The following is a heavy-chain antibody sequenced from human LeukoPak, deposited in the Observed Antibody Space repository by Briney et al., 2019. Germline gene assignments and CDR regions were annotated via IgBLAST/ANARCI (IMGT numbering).Heavy chain of an antibody. CDR3: ARKPVVVVAAVDY. J-gene: IGHJ4*02. CDR1: GGSVSSGSYY. CDR2: IYYSGST. V-gene: IGHV4-61*01. Sequence: PSETLSLTCTVSGGSVSSGSYYWSWIRQPPGKGLEWIGYIYYSGSTNYNPSLKSRVTISVDTSKNQFSLKLSSVTAADTAVYYCARKPVVVVAAVDYWGQGTLVTVSS. D-gene: IGHD2-15*01.